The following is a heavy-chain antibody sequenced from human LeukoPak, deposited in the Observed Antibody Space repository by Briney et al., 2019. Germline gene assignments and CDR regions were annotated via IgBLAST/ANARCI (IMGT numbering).Heavy chain of an antibody. CDR2: IKSDGTGA. J-gene: IGHJ6*03. CDR1: GFRLKIYW. CDR3: ARDQNGPYYYMDV. D-gene: IGHD2-8*01. V-gene: IGHV3-74*01. Sequence: GSLRLSCGASGFRLKIYWMHWVRPGPGKGLVWVSRIKSDGTGAAYADSVEGRFTISRDNAENTLYLQMNSLRAEDTAVYYCARDQNGPYYYMDVWGKGTTVTVSS.